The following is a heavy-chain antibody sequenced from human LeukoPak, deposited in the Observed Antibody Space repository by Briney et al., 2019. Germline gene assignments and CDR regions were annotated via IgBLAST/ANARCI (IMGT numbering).Heavy chain of an antibody. D-gene: IGHD5-18*01. V-gene: IGHV1-18*01. J-gene: IGHJ3*02. CDR2: ISAYNGNT. Sequence: ASVKVSCKASGYTFTSYGISWVRQAPGQGLEWMGWISAYNGNTNYAQKLQGRVTMTTDTSTSTAYMELRSLRSDDTAVYYCARDSVRGYSYGYKAFDIWGQGTMVTVSS. CDR3: ARDSVRGYSYGYKAFDI. CDR1: GYTFTSYG.